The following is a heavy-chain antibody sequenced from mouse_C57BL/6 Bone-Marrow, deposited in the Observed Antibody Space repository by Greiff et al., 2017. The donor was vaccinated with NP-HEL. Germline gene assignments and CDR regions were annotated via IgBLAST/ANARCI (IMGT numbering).Heavy chain of an antibody. V-gene: IGHV5-17*01. CDR2: ISSGSSTI. D-gene: IGHD2-12*01. Sequence: EVMLVESGGGLVKPGGSLKLSCAASGFTFSDYGMHWVRQAPEKGLEWVAYISSGSSTIYYADTVKGRFTISRDNAKNTLFLQMTSLRSEDTAMYYCARRYRGLYYYAMDYWGQGTSVIVSS. CDR1: GFTFSDYG. J-gene: IGHJ4*01. CDR3: ARRYRGLYYYAMDY.